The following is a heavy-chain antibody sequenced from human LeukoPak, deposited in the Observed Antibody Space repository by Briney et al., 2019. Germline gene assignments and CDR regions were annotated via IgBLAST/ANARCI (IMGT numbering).Heavy chain of an antibody. CDR1: GGSFSGYY. Sequence: SETLSLTFAVYGGSFSGYYWSWIRQPPGKGLEWIGEINHSGSTNYNPSLKSRVTISVDTSKNQFSLKLSSVTAADTAVYYCARGFRMDVWGQGTTVTVSS. J-gene: IGHJ6*02. CDR2: INHSGST. CDR3: ARGFRMDV. V-gene: IGHV4-34*01.